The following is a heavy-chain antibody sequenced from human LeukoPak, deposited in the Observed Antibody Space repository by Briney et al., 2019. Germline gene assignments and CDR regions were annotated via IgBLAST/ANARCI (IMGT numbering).Heavy chain of an antibody. CDR1: GGSISSYY. Sequence: PSETLSLTCTVSGGSISSYYWSWIRQPPGKGLEWIGYIYYSGSTNYNPSLKSRVTISVDTSKNQFSLKLNSVTAADTAVYYCARSTGPFDYWGQGTLVTVSS. CDR3: ARSTGPFDY. J-gene: IGHJ4*02. CDR2: IYYSGST. V-gene: IGHV4-59*01. D-gene: IGHD1-1*01.